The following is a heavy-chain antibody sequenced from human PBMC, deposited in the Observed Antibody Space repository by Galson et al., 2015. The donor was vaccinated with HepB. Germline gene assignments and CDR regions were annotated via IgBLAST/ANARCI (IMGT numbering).Heavy chain of an antibody. CDR2: ISAYNGNT. CDR1: GYTLTSYG. J-gene: IGHJ6*02. V-gene: IGHV1-18*01. CDR3: ARVALYYYGSGILYGMDV. Sequence: SVKVSCKASGYTLTSYGISWVRQAPGQGLEWMGWISAYNGNTNYAQKLQGRVTMTTDTSTSTAYMELRSLRSDDTAVYYCARVALYYYGSGILYGMDVWGQGTTVTVSS. D-gene: IGHD3-10*01.